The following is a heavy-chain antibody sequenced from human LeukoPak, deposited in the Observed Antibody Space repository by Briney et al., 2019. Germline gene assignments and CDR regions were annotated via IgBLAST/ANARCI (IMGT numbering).Heavy chain of an antibody. Sequence: GASVKVSCKASGYTFTGYYMHWVRQAPGQGLEWMGIINPSGGSTSYAQKFQGRVTMTRDTSTSTVYMELSSLRSEDTAVYYCARDHCGSTSCYRNDWFDPWGQGTLVTVSS. CDR1: GYTFTGYY. V-gene: IGHV1-46*01. J-gene: IGHJ5*02. D-gene: IGHD2-2*01. CDR3: ARDHCGSTSCYRNDWFDP. CDR2: INPSGGST.